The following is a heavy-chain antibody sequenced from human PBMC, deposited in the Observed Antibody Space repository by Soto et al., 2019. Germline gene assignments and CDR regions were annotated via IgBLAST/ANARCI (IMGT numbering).Heavy chain of an antibody. D-gene: IGHD2-8*02. Sequence: GGALRLSCTTSGFTFSNYAMSWVRQPPGKGLEWASTISGSSSVTYYADSVKGRFTISRDNSKNTVFLQMNGLRAEDTAVYFCAKGYCLGGDCNQRPEFDYWGQGALVTVSS. J-gene: IGHJ4*02. V-gene: IGHV3-23*01. CDR3: AKGYCLGGDCNQRPEFDY. CDR1: GFTFSNYA. CDR2: ISGSSSVT.